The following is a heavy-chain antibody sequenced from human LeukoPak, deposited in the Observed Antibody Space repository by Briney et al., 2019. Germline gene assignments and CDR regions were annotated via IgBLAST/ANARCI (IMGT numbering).Heavy chain of an antibody. CDR2: IYYSGST. CDR1: GGSISSYY. J-gene: IGHJ5*02. CDR3: ARDSGNYGTNWFDP. Sequence: SETLSLTCTVSGGSISSYYWGWIRQPPGKGLEWIGYIYYSGSTNYNPSLKSRVTISVDTSKNQFSLKLSSVTAADTAVYYCARDSGNYGTNWFDPWGQGTLVTVSS. D-gene: IGHD4-4*01. V-gene: IGHV4-59*01.